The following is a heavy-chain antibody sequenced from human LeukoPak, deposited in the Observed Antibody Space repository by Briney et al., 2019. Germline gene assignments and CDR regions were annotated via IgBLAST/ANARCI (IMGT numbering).Heavy chain of an antibody. J-gene: IGHJ4*02. CDR1: GYSFTSYW. CDR2: IYPGDSDT. Sequence: GESLKVSCKGSGYSFTSYWIGWVRQMPGKGLEWMGIIYPGDSDTRYSPSFQGQVTISADKSISTAYLQWSSLKASDTAMYYCARHYRAVADPWYFDYWGQGTLVTVSS. D-gene: IGHD6-19*01. CDR3: ARHYRAVADPWYFDY. V-gene: IGHV5-51*01.